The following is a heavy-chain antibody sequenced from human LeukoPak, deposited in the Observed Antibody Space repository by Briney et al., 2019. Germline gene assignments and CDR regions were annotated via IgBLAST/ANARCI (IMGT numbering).Heavy chain of an antibody. CDR2: ISFDGNNK. CDR1: GFSFSSYA. CDR3: ASSSAPCSGGSCYSYAFDI. D-gene: IGHD2-15*01. Sequence: PGRSLRLSCAASGFSFSSYAMHWVPHAPGKGLEWVTVISFDGNNKYYADSVKGRFTISRDNSKYTLYLEMNSLTTEDTAMYYCASSSAPCSGGSCYSYAFDIWGQGTLVTVSS. V-gene: IGHV3-30*04. J-gene: IGHJ3*02.